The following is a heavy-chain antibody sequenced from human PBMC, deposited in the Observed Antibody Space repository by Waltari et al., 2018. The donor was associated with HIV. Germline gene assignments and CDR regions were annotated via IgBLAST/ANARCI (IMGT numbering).Heavy chain of an antibody. Sequence: EVQLVESGGGLVQPGRSLRLSCAASGSTFDDYAMHWVRQAPGKGLEWVSGISWNSGSIGYADSVKGRFTISRDNAKNSLYLQMNSLRAEDTALYYCALAGGGYWGQGTLVTVSS. CDR3: ALAGGGY. J-gene: IGHJ4*02. V-gene: IGHV3-9*01. CDR2: ISWNSGSI. CDR1: GSTFDDYA. D-gene: IGHD2-15*01.